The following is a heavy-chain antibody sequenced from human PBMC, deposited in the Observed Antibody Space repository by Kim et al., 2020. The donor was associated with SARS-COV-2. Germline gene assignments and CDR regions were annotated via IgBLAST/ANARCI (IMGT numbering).Heavy chain of an antibody. J-gene: IGHJ6*02. CDR1: WDSVSTNSGA. Sequence: SQTLSLTCAISWDSVSTNSGAWHWIRQSPSRGLEWLGRTYYRSKWYYDYAVSVKSRITINADTSKNQFSLQLDSLTPEDTAVYYCARKKSSYILDIWGQGTTVTVSS. V-gene: IGHV6-1*01. CDR2: TYYRSKWYY. CDR3: ARKKSSYILDI. D-gene: IGHD1-26*01.